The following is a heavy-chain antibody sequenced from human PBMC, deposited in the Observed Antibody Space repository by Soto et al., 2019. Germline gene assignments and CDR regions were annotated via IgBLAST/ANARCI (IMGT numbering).Heavy chain of an antibody. D-gene: IGHD4-17*01. V-gene: IGHV1-18*01. CDR2: ISAYNGNT. CDR1: GYTFTSYG. J-gene: IGHJ4*02. CDR3: ARVDDYGDCPSFAY. Sequence: QVQLVQSGAEVKKPGASVKVSCKASGYTFTSYGISWVRQAPGQGLEWMGWISAYNGNTNYAQKLQGRVTMTTDTSRSTAYMGMGILRSDDTTGYYCARVDDYGDCPSFAYRGQGTLVSVSS.